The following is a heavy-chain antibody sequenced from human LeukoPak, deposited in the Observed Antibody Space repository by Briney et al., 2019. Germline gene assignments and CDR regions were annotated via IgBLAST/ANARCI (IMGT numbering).Heavy chain of an antibody. Sequence: SETLSLTCTVSGGSISSYYWSWIRQPPGKGLEWIGYIYYSGSTNYNPSLKSRVTISVDTSKNQFSLKLSFVTAADTAVYYCAREIAAAGTFWFDPWGQGTLVTVSS. D-gene: IGHD6-13*01. V-gene: IGHV4-59*01. J-gene: IGHJ5*02. CDR2: IYYSGST. CDR3: AREIAAAGTFWFDP. CDR1: GGSISSYY.